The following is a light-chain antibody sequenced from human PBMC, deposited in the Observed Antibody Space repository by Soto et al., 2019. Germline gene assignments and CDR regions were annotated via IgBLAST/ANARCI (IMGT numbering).Light chain of an antibody. CDR1: SSDVGGYNY. J-gene: IGLJ2*01. Sequence: QSALTQPPSASGSPGQSVTISCTGTSSDVGGYNYVSWYQQHPGKAPKLMIYDVNKRPPGVPDRFSGSKSGNTASLTVSGRQAEDEADYYCSSYAGSNGVVFGGGTKVTVL. CDR2: DVN. CDR3: SSYAGSNGVV. V-gene: IGLV2-8*01.